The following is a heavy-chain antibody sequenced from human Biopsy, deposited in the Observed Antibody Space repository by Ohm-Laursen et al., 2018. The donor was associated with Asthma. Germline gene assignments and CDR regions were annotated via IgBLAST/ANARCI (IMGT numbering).Heavy chain of an antibody. J-gene: IGHJ6*02. CDR2: ISVYNGNT. CDR3: ARAVDYSHYYGIDV. CDR1: GYTSNSAG. Sequence: ASVKVSCKTSGYTSNSAGITWVRQAPGQGLEWMGWISVYNGNTKVAQKLQDRVTMITDTSTSTAYMELRSLRSDDTAVYFCARAVDYSHYYGIDVWGQGTTDTVS. V-gene: IGHV1-18*01. D-gene: IGHD3-10*01.